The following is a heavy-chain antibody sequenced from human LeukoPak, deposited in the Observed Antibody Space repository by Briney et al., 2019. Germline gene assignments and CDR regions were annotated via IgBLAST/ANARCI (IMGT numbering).Heavy chain of an antibody. J-gene: IGHJ6*03. Sequence: GASVKVSCKASGYTFTSYGISWVRQAPGQGLEWMGWISAYNGNTNYAQKLQGRVTMTTDTSTSTAYMELRSLRSDDTAVYYCARSRYYDILYYYMDVWGKGTTVTVSS. D-gene: IGHD3-9*01. CDR2: ISAYNGNT. V-gene: IGHV1-18*01. CDR1: GYTFTSYG. CDR3: ARSRYYDILYYYMDV.